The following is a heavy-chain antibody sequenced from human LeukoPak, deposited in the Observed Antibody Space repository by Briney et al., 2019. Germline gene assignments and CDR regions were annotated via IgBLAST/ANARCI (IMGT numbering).Heavy chain of an antibody. Sequence: ASVKVSCKASGYTFTSYDINWVRPATGQGLEWMGWMNPNSGNTGYAQKFQGRVTMTRNTSISTAYMELSSLRSEDTAVYYCARGHWIYYDSSGYYPDYWGQGTLVTVSS. CDR1: GYTFTSYD. D-gene: IGHD3-22*01. J-gene: IGHJ4*02. CDR3: ARGHWIYYDSSGYYPDY. V-gene: IGHV1-8*01. CDR2: MNPNSGNT.